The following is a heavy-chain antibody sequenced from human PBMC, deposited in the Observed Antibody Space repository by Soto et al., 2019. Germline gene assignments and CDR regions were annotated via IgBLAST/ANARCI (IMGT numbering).Heavy chain of an antibody. CDR2: IYWDDDK. CDR3: AHRPPDASSPDY. J-gene: IGHJ4*02. Sequence: TLSLTCAVSGGSMSRGGQSWSWIRQPPGKGLEWLALIYWDDDKRYSPSLKSRLTITKDTSKNQVVLTMTNMGPVDTATYYCAHRPPDASSPDYWGQGTLVTVSS. CDR1: GGSMSRGGQS. V-gene: IGHV2-5*08. D-gene: IGHD6-13*01.